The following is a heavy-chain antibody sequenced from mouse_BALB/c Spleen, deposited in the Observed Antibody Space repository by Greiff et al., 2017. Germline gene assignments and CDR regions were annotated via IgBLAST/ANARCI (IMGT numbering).Heavy chain of an antibody. J-gene: IGHJ1*01. D-gene: IGHD1-1*01. CDR1: GDSITSGY. Sequence: DVQLQESGPSLVKPSQTLSLTCSVTGDSITSGYWNWIRKFPGNKLECMGYISYSGSTYYNPSLKSRISITRDTSKNQYYLQLNSVTTEDTATYYCARDYGSSYGYFDVWGAGTTVTVSS. CDR2: ISYSGST. V-gene: IGHV3-8*02. CDR3: ARDYGSSYGYFDV.